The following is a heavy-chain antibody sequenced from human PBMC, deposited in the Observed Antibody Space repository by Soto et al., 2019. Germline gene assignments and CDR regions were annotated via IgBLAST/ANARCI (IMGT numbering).Heavy chain of an antibody. CDR3: ARTTTDLGIAAFDI. CDR1: GCTFTGYY. CDR2: INPNSGGT. J-gene: IGHJ3*02. D-gene: IGHD7-27*01. Sequence: AAVKVGCKASGCTFTGYYMHWVRQAPGQGLEWMGWINPNSGGTNYAQKFQGRVTMTRDTSISTAYMELSRLRSDDTAVYYCARTTTDLGIAAFDIWGPGTMVTVS. V-gene: IGHV1-2*02.